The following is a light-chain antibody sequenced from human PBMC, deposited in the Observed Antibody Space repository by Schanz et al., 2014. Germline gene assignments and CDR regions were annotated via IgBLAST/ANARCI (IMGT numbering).Light chain of an antibody. Sequence: QSALTQAASVSGSPGQSITISCTGTSSDVGGYNYVSWYQQLPGKAPKLMIYDVSNRPSGVSNRFSGSKSGNTASLTISGLQAEDESDYYCSSFTSTNTWVFGGGTKLTVL. CDR2: DVS. V-gene: IGLV2-14*03. CDR1: SSDVGGYNY. CDR3: SSFTSTNTWV. J-gene: IGLJ3*02.